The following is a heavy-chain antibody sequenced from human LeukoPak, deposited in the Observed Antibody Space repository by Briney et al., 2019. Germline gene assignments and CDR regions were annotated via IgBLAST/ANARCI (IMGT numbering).Heavy chain of an antibody. CDR2: IYSGGST. CDR3: ARGFYDSSEFDY. V-gene: IGHV3-66*01. D-gene: IGHD3-22*01. CDR1: GFTFSSYA. J-gene: IGHJ4*02. Sequence: GGSLRLSCAASGFTFSSYAMSWVRQAPGKGLEWVSVIYSGGSTYYADSVKGRFTISRDNSKNTLYLQMNSLRAEDTAVYYCARGFYDSSEFDYWGQGTLVTVSS.